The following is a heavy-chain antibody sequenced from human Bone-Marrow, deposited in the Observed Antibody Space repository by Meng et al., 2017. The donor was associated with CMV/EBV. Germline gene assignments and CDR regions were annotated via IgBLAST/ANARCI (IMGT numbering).Heavy chain of an antibody. V-gene: IGHV3-21*01. Sequence: GGSLRLSCAASGFTFSSYSMNWVRQAPGKGLEWVSSISSSSSYIYYADSVKGRFTISRDNAENSLYLQMNSLGAEDTAVYYCATITPTAMVTGYYYGMDVWGQGTTVTVSS. CDR1: GFTFSSYS. D-gene: IGHD5-18*01. CDR3: ATITPTAMVTGYYYGMDV. CDR2: ISSSSSYI. J-gene: IGHJ6*02.